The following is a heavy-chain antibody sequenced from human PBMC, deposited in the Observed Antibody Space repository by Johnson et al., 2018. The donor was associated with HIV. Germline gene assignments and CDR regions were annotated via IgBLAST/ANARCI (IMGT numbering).Heavy chain of an antibody. J-gene: IGHJ3*02. D-gene: IGHD4-17*01. V-gene: IGHV3-7*01. Sequence: VQLVESGGGLVQPGGSLRLSCAASGFTFSSYWMRWVRQAPGKGQEWVDNIKQDGSEKYYVDSVKGRLTNSRDNAKNSLYLQMNSLRAKDTAVYYCARFPDYGDYEYAFDIWGQGTMVIVSS. CDR3: ARFPDYGDYEYAFDI. CDR2: IKQDGSEK. CDR1: GFTFSSYW.